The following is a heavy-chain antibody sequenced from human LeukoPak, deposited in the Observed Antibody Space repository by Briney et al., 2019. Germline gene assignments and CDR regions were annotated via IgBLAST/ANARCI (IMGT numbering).Heavy chain of an antibody. Sequence: PGGSLRLSCAASGYTFSSYSMNWVRQAPGKGLEWVSFISSGSSYIYYGDSVKGRFTISRDNAKKSLYLQMNSLRAEDKAVYFCARSFYDSSGYPNFDYWGQGTLVTVSS. CDR2: ISSGSSYI. CDR1: GYTFSSYS. V-gene: IGHV3-21*01. D-gene: IGHD3-22*01. J-gene: IGHJ4*02. CDR3: ARSFYDSSGYPNFDY.